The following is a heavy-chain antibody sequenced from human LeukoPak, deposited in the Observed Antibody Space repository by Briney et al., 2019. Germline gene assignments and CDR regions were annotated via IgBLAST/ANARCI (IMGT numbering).Heavy chain of an antibody. J-gene: IGHJ4*02. CDR3: ARGVVYFDY. V-gene: IGHV4-30-2*01. CDR2: IYHSGST. Sequence: SETLSLTCAVYGGSFSDYSWSWIRQPPGKGLEWIGYIYHSGSTYYNPSLKSRVTISVDRSKNQFSLKLSSVTAADTAVYYCARGVVYFDYWGQGTLVTVSS. D-gene: IGHD2-15*01. CDR1: GGSFSDYS.